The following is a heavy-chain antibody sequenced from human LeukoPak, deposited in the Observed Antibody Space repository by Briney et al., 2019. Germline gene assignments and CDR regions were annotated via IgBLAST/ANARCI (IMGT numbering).Heavy chain of an antibody. Sequence: PSETLSLTCTVSGGSISSYYWRWIRQPAGKGLEWIGRIYTSGSTNYNPSLKSRVTMSVDTSKNQFSLKPSSVTAADTAVYYCARHHLELPRFDPWGQGTLVTVSS. V-gene: IGHV4-4*07. CDR2: IYTSGST. CDR3: ARHHLELPRFDP. CDR1: GGSISSYY. J-gene: IGHJ5*02. D-gene: IGHD1-7*01.